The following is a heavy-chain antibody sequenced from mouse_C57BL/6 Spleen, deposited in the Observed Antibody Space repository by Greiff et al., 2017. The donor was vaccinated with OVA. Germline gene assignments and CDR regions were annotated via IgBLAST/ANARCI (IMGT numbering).Heavy chain of an antibody. V-gene: IGHV1-85*01. CDR3: ARGVYGSSYWYFDV. CDR1: GYTFTSYD. CDR2: IYPRDGST. Sequence: VQGVESGPELVKPGASVKLSCKASGYTFTSYDINWVKQRPGQGLEWIGWIYPRDGSTKYNEKFKGKATLTVDTSSSTAYMELHSLTSEDSAVYFCARGVYGSSYWYFDVWGTGTTVTVSS. J-gene: IGHJ1*03. D-gene: IGHD1-1*01.